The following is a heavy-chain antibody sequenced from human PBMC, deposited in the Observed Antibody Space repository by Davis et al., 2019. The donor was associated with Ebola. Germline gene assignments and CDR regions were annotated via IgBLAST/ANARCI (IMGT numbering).Heavy chain of an antibody. J-gene: IGHJ4*02. Sequence: GESLKISCTDSVITFSSYAMTWVRQAPGKGLEWVSAISGSGGSTYYADSVKGRFTISRDNSKKTLYLQMNSLRAEDTAVYYCAKHGGGEYSSSWHFDYWGQGTLVTVSS. CDR3: AKHGGGEYSSSWHFDY. V-gene: IGHV3-23*01. CDR2: ISGSGGST. D-gene: IGHD6-13*01. CDR1: VITFSSYA.